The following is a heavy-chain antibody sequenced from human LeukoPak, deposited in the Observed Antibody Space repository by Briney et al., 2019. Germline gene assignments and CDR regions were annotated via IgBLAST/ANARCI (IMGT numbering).Heavy chain of an antibody. Sequence: GGSLRLSCAASGFTFSSYWMHWVRQAPGKGLVWVSRINSDGGSTSYADSVKGRFTISRDNAKNTLYLQMNSLRAEDTAVYYCASLTVVTPGGPYFDYWGQGALVTVSS. D-gene: IGHD4-23*01. J-gene: IGHJ4*02. V-gene: IGHV3-74*01. CDR1: GFTFSSYW. CDR3: ASLTVVTPGGPYFDY. CDR2: INSDGGST.